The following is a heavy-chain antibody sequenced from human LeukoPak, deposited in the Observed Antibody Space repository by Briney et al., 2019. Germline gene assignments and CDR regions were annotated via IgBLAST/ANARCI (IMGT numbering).Heavy chain of an antibody. V-gene: IGHV4-30-2*01. J-gene: IGHJ6*03. D-gene: IGHD4-17*01. CDR2: IYHSGST. Sequence: SSETLSLTCTVSGGSISSGGYYWSWIRQPPGKGLEWIGYIYHSGSTYYNPSLKSRVTISVDRSKNQFSLKLSSVTAADTAVYYCARKVSVTTKPYYYYYYMDVWGKGITVTVSS. CDR3: ARKVSVTTKPYYYYYYMDV. CDR1: GGSISSGGYY.